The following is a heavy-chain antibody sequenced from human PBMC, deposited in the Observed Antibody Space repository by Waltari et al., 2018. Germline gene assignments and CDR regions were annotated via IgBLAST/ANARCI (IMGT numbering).Heavy chain of an antibody. Sequence: QVQLQESGPGLVKPSETLSLTCTVSGYPIGSGYYWGGGWIRQPPGKGLEWIGSTSHRGRTFYNPSLKTRVTISLDTSKNQFSLRLSSVTAADTAVYYCARDLGAGGNSDIWGQGTLVTVSS. CDR3: ARDLGAGGNSDI. D-gene: IGHD2-21*02. V-gene: IGHV4-38-2*02. CDR2: TSHRGRT. CDR1: GYPIGSGYY. J-gene: IGHJ4*02.